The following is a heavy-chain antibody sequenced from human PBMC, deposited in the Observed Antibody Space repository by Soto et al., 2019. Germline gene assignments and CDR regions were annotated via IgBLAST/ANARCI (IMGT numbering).Heavy chain of an antibody. CDR1: GFTFSSYA. CDR2: ISGSGGST. Sequence: GGSLRLSCAASGFTFSSYAMSWVRQAPGKGLEWVSAISGSGGSTYYADSVKGRFTISRDNSRNTLFLQMNSLRAEDTAVYYCARDYYKYYDSSGYYRSPAYWGQRTLVTVSS. CDR3: ARDYYKYYDSSGYYRSPAY. V-gene: IGHV3-23*01. D-gene: IGHD3-22*01. J-gene: IGHJ4*02.